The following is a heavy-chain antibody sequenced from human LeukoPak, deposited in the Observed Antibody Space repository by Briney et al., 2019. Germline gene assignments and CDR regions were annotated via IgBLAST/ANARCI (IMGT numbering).Heavy chain of an antibody. CDR2: ISGDGET. D-gene: IGHD2-8*02. CDR1: GFTFSNAW. CDR3: AKDYCTGGWCTPPLFDF. J-gene: IGHJ4*02. Sequence: GGSLRLSCAASGFTFSNAWMSWVRQAPGKGLDWVSTISGDGETFYADSVKGRFTISRDISKNTLFLQMNSLRAEDTAIYYCAKDYCTGGWCTPPLFDFWGQGTLVTVSS. V-gene: IGHV3-23*01.